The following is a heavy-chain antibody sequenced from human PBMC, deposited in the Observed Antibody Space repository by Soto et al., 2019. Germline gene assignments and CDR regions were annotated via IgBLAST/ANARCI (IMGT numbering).Heavy chain of an antibody. J-gene: IGHJ5*02. CDR3: ARDRGGVFRGDVRGVITRGYNWFDP. D-gene: IGHD3-10*01. Sequence: PSETLSLTCAVSGGSISSGGYSWSWIRQPPGKGLEWIGYIYHSGSTYYNPSLKSRVTISVDRSKNQFSLKLSSVTAADTAVYYCARDRGGVFRGDVRGVITRGYNWFDPCGQGTLVTVSS. CDR2: IYHSGST. CDR1: GGSISSGGYS. V-gene: IGHV4-30-2*01.